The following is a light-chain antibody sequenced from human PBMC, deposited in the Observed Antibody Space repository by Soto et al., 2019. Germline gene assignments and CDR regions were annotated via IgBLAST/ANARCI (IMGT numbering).Light chain of an antibody. Sequence: EIVLTQSPGTLSLSPGERATLSCRASQSVSSNYLAWYQQKPGQAPRVLIYVASSRATGIPDRFSGSGSGTEFTLTISRLEPEDFAVYYCQQYGSSPITFGQGTRLEIK. J-gene: IGKJ5*01. V-gene: IGKV3-20*01. CDR1: QSVSSNY. CDR2: VAS. CDR3: QQYGSSPIT.